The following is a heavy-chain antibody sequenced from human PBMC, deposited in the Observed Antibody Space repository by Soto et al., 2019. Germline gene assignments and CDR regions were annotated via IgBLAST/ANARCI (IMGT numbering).Heavy chain of an antibody. CDR2: ISSNSAYI. CDR1: GFTFRSFT. V-gene: IGHV3-21*01. D-gene: IGHD6-13*01. CDR3: TRDASRDSSARGWFDP. Sequence: GESLSLSCTASGFTFRSFTMNWVRHATGRGLEWVSTISSNSAYIYYTDALRGRFTISRDNAKNSLHLQMNSLRAEDTAVYYCTRDASRDSSARGWFDPWGPGTLVTGSA. J-gene: IGHJ5*02.